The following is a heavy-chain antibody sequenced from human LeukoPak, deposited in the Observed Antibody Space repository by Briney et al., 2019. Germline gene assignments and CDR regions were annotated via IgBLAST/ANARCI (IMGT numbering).Heavy chain of an antibody. CDR3: ARASGSSAVPFDY. D-gene: IGHD3-10*01. V-gene: IGHV1-46*01. CDR1: GYTFTSNY. Sequence: GASVKVSCKASGYTFTSNYMHGVRQAPGQGLEWIGVIAPSSGTTSYAQKFQGRVTMTRDTSTSTLYMELSSLTSEDTAVYYCARASGSSAVPFDYWGQGTLVTVSS. J-gene: IGHJ4*02. CDR2: IAPSSGTT.